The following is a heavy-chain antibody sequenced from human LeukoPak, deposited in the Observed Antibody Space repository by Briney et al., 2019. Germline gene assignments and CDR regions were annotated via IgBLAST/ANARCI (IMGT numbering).Heavy chain of an antibody. CDR1: GYTFTSYG. CDR3: AREIDDSSGYPLRGMDV. V-gene: IGHV1-18*01. CDR2: ISAYNGNT. Sequence: ASVKVSCKASGYTFTSYGISWVRQAPGQGLEWMGWISAYNGNTNYAQKLQGRVTMTTGTSTSTAYMELRSLRSDDTAVYCCAREIDDSSGYPLRGMDVWGQGTTVTVSS. J-gene: IGHJ6*02. D-gene: IGHD3-22*01.